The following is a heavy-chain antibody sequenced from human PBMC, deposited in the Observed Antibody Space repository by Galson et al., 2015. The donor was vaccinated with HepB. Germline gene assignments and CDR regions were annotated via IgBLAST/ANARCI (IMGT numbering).Heavy chain of an antibody. CDR1: GYTFTSYG. CDR3: ARDAGGSPYPTVLDN. CDR2: INVDSDKT. D-gene: IGHD3-22*01. Sequence: SVKVSCKASGYTFTSYGLHWVRQAPGQRLEWMGWINVDSDKTRYSPKFQGRVTLTRDTSASLVYMELGSLRSQDTAIYYCARDAGGSPYPTVLDNWGQGTLVTVSS. V-gene: IGHV1-3*01. J-gene: IGHJ4*02.